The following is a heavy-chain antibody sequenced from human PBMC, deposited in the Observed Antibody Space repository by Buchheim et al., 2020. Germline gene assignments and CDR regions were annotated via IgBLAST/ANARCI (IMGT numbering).Heavy chain of an antibody. Sequence: QVQLVQSGAEMKKPGASVKVSCKASGYTFTSYYVHWVRQAPGQGLEWMGIINPSGAGTSYSQKFQGRVTMTRDTSTSTVYMELSSLRSEDTAVYYCARDRGAAAGTSPGYWGQGTL. J-gene: IGHJ4*02. D-gene: IGHD6-13*01. V-gene: IGHV1-46*01. CDR3: ARDRGAAAGTSPGY. CDR2: INPSGAGT. CDR1: GYTFTSYY.